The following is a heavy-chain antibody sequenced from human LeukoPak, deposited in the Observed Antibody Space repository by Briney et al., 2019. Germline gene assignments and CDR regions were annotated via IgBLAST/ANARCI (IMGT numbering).Heavy chain of an antibody. D-gene: IGHD6-19*01. CDR2: TRNKANSYTT. CDR1: GFTFSDHY. Sequence: GGSLRLSCAASGFTFSDHYMDWVRQAPGKGLEWVGRTRNKANSYTTEYAASVKGRFTISRDDSKDSLYLQMNSLKTEDTAVYYCAGISYSSGWYPYYWGQGTLVTVSS. J-gene: IGHJ4*02. V-gene: IGHV3-72*01. CDR3: AGISYSSGWYPYY.